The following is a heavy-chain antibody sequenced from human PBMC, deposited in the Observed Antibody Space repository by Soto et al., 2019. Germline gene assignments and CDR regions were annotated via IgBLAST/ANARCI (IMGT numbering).Heavy chain of an antibody. CDR1: GFTFSSSA. CDR2: ISDSGGDT. D-gene: IGHD6-13*01. J-gene: IGHJ4*02. Sequence: WGSLRLSCAASGFTFSSSAMSWVRQGPGKGLEWVSAISDSGGDTYYADSVKGRFTISRDNSKNTLYLQMNSLGVEDTALYYCAKDDRRFSYSSSWDLSRWGQGTLVNVSS. V-gene: IGHV3-23*01. CDR3: AKDDRRFSYSSSWDLSR.